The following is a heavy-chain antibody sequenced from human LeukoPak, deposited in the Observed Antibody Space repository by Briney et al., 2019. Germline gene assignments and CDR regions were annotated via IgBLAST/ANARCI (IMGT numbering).Heavy chain of an antibody. CDR3: ARAVSVAATYALNH. V-gene: IGHV3-66*01. CDR1: GFTVSSNY. J-gene: IGHJ4*02. D-gene: IGHD6-19*01. CDR2: IYGGGST. Sequence: GGSLRLSCAVSGFTVSSNYMSWVRQAPGKGLEWVSVIYGGGSTYYADSVKGSFTITRDNSKNTLYLQMNSLRAEEAAVYYCARAVSVAATYALNHWGQGTLVTV.